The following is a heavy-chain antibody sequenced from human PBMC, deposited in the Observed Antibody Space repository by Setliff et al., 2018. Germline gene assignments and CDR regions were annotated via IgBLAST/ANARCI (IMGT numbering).Heavy chain of an antibody. V-gene: IGHV5-51*01. CDR1: GYTFTNYW. D-gene: IGHD1-26*01. CDR3: ARVGPLTDDAFDI. J-gene: IGHJ3*02. CDR2: IYPADSDT. Sequence: GESLKISCKGSGYTFTNYWIAWVRQMPGKGLEYMVIIYPADSDTTYSPSFQGQVTISADKSINTAYLQWSSLKASDTAIYYCARVGPLTDDAFDIWGQGTMVTVSS.